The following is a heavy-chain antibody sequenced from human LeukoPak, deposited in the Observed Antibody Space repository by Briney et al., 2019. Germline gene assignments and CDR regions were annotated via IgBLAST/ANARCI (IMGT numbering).Heavy chain of an antibody. V-gene: IGHV3-23*01. CDR3: AKSPGYSYGY. CDR2: MSGSGGST. Sequence: GGSLRLSCAASGFTFSSYAMSWVRQAPGKGLEWVSGMSGSGGSTYYADSVKGRFTISRDNSKNTLYLHMSSLRAEDTAVYYCAKSPGYSYGYWGQGTLVTVSS. J-gene: IGHJ4*02. D-gene: IGHD5-18*01. CDR1: GFTFSSYA.